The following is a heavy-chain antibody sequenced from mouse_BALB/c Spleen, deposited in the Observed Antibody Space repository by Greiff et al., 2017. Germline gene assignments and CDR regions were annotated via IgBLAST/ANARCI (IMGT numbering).Heavy chain of an antibody. J-gene: IGHJ3*01. D-gene: IGHD2-3*01. CDR3: ARASIYDGYSRFAY. V-gene: IGHV7-1*02. CDR1: GFTFSDFY. CDR2: SRNKANDYTT. Sequence: EVKVVESGGGLVQPGGSLRLSCATSGFTFSDFYMEWVRQPPGKRLEWIAASRNKANDYTTEYSASVKGRFIVSRDTSQSILYLQMNALRAEDTAIYYCARASIYDGYSRFAYWGQGTLVTVSA.